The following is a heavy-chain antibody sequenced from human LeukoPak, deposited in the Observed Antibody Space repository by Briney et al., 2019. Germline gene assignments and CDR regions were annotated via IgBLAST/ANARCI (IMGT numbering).Heavy chain of an antibody. CDR1: GFAFSSYG. J-gene: IGHJ4*02. CDR2: IRPDGSEK. CDR3: ARTGVRFGIDY. D-gene: IGHD3-10*01. V-gene: IGHV3-7*05. Sequence: PGGSLRLSCTASGFAFSSYGMSWVRQAPGKGLEWVANIRPDGSEKDYVDSVKGRFTISRDNAKNSLYLQMNSLRAEGTALYYCARTGVRFGIDYWGQGTLVTVSS.